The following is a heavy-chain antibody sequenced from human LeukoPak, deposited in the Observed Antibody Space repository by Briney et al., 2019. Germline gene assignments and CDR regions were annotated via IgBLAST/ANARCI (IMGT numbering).Heavy chain of an antibody. Sequence: GGSLRLSCAASGFTFSSYWMSWVRQAPGKGLELVAFIRYDGSNKYYADSVKGRFTISRDNSKNTLYLQMNSLRAEDTAVYYCAKERSITMIVVVMSGFDPWGQGTLVTVSS. CDR1: GFTFSSYW. CDR2: IRYDGSNK. J-gene: IGHJ5*02. CDR3: AKERSITMIVVVMSGFDP. V-gene: IGHV3-30*02. D-gene: IGHD3-22*01.